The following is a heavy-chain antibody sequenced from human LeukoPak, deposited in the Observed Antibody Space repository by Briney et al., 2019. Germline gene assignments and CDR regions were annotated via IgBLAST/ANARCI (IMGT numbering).Heavy chain of an antibody. J-gene: IGHJ4*02. CDR1: GGSISSSGYY. V-gene: IGHV4-39*07. Sequence: SETLSLTCTVSGGSISSSGYYWGWIRQPPGKGLEWIGSIYYSGSTYYNPSLKSRVTISVDTSKNQFSLKLSSVTAADTAVYYCARGSDIVVVPAAYDYWGQGTLVTVSS. CDR2: IYYSGST. D-gene: IGHD2-2*01. CDR3: ARGSDIVVVPAAYDY.